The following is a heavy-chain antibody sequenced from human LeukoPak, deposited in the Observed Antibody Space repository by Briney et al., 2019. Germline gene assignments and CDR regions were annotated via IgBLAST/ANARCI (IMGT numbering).Heavy chain of an antibody. CDR3: ARAFLRFLEWSKNGMDV. V-gene: IGHV1-69*13. CDR1: GGTFSSYA. J-gene: IGHJ6*02. D-gene: IGHD3-3*01. Sequence: VASVKVSCKASGGTFSSYAISWVRQAPGQGLEWMGGIIPIFGTANYAQKFQGRVTITADESTSTAYMELSSLRSEDTAVYYCARAFLRFLEWSKNGMDVWGQGTTVTVSS. CDR2: IIPIFGTA.